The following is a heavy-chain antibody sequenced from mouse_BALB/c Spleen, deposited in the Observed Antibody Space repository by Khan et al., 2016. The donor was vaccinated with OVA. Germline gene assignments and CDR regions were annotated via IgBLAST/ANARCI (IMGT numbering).Heavy chain of an antibody. CDR2: LWGGGGT. V-gene: IGHV2-6-4*01. CDR1: GFSLSRYN. D-gene: IGHD2-14*01. CDR3: DRDDDRYDGDYARDY. J-gene: IGHJ4*01. Sequence: QVQLKESGPGLVAPSQSLSITCTVSGFSLSRYNIHWVRQPPGKGLDWLGFLWGGGGTDYNSTLKSSLCNKKEKSNSQIHLKMNSLQTDDTAMYYCDRDDDRYDGDYARDYWGQGTSVTVSS.